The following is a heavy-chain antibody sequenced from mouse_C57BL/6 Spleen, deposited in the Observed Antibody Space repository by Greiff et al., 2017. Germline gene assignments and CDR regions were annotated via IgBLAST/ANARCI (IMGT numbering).Heavy chain of an antibody. D-gene: IGHD1-1*01. CDR2: IFPGSGST. J-gene: IGHJ1*03. Sequence: QVQLQQPGAELVKPGASVKLSCKASGYTFTSYWITWVKQRPGHGLEWIGDIFPGSGSTNYNEKFKSKATLTVDTSSSTAYMQLSSLTSEDSAVYYGARCNYYGSSYEGWDFEVWGTGTTVTVSS. V-gene: IGHV1-55*01. CDR3: ARCNYYGSSYEGWDFEV. CDR1: GYTFTSYW.